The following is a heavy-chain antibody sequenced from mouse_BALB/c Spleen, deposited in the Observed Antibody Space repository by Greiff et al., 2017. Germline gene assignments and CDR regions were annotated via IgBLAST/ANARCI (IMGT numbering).Heavy chain of an antibody. CDR1: GYTFTSYW. CDR3: ARDRRRFDY. J-gene: IGHJ2*01. Sequence: VQLKESGAELAKPGASVKMSCKASGYTFTSYWMHWVKQRPGQGLEWIGYINPSTGYTEYNQKFKDKATLTADKSSSTAYMQLSSLTSEDSAVYYCARDRRRFDYWGQGTTLTVSS. V-gene: IGHV1-7*01. CDR2: INPSTGYT.